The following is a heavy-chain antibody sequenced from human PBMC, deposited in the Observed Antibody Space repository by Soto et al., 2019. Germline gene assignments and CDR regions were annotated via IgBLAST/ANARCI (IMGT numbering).Heavy chain of an antibody. V-gene: IGHV3-30*18. J-gene: IGHJ6*02. CDR3: AKDMSGATPQKDV. Sequence: QVQLVESGGGVGQPGRSLRLSCAASGFTFSSYGMQWVRQAPGKGLEWVAVISYDGSNKYYADSVKGRLTISRDNSKNTWYLQMNSLRAEDTAVYYFAKDMSGATPQKDVWGQGTTVTVSS. CDR2: ISYDGSNK. CDR1: GFTFSSYG. D-gene: IGHD6-25*01.